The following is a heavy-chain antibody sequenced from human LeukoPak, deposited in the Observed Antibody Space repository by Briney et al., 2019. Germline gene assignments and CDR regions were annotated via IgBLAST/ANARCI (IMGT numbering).Heavy chain of an antibody. CDR2: IYYSGST. CDR1: GGSISSSSYY. V-gene: IGHV4-39*01. D-gene: IGHD4-17*01. Sequence: SETLSLTCTVSGGSISSSSYYWGWIRQPPGKGLEWIGSIYYSGSTYYNPSLKSRVTISVDTSKNQFSLKLSPVTAADTAVYYCARQVTTVTTGAFDIWGQGTMVTVSS. CDR3: ARQVTTVTTGAFDI. J-gene: IGHJ3*02.